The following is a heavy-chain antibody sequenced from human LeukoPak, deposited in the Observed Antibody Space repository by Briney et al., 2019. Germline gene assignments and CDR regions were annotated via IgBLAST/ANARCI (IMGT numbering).Heavy chain of an antibody. V-gene: IGHV1-8*02. CDR1: GYTFTGYY. J-gene: IGHJ6*03. Sequence: ASVKVSCKASGYTFTGYYMHWVRQATGQGLEWMGWMSPTSGNTGYAQEFRGRVSMTRNTSINTAYMELSGLKSEDTAVYYCARSLAGRSYYYYMDAWGNGTTVTVSS. D-gene: IGHD6-6*01. CDR3: ARSLAGRSYYYYMDA. CDR2: MSPTSGNT.